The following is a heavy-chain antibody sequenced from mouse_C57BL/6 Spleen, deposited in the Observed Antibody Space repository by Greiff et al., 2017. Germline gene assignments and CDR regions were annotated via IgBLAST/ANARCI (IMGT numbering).Heavy chain of an antibody. CDR3: ARRALYGSRPWLAY. CDR1: GYTFTSYW. D-gene: IGHD1-1*01. V-gene: IGHV1-50*01. Sequence: VQLQQPGAELVKPGASVKLSCKASGYTFTSYWMQWVKQRPGQGLEWIGEIDPSDSYTNYNQQFKGKATLTVDTSSSTAYMQLSSLTSEDSAVYYCARRALYGSRPWLAYWGQGTLVTVSA. CDR2: IDPSDSYT. J-gene: IGHJ3*01.